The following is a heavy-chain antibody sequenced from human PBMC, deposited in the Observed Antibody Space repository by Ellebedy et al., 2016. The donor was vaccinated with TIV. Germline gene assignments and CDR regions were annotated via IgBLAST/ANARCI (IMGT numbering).Heavy chain of an antibody. D-gene: IGHD6-13*01. J-gene: IGHJ4*02. CDR1: GLIFSNYW. V-gene: IGHV3-7*05. Sequence: GESLKISCAASGLIFSNYWMSWVRQAPGKGLEWVASIKGDGSTIYYVDSVKGRFTISRDNTKNSLYLQMNSLRVEDTAVYYCARVGVLAAAGTCDYWGQGTLVAVSS. CDR2: IKGDGSTI. CDR3: ARVGVLAAAGTCDY.